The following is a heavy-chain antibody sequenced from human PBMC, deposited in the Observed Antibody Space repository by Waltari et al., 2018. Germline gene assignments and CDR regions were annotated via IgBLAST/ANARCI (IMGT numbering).Heavy chain of an antibody. Sequence: QVLLQESGPGLAQAPQTLPPPCTISGDSISSADYYWSWIRRPAGKEMQWIGRVSSTGGANYDPSLKRRATISVDSSKNEFSLSLTSVTAADTATYYCAREDLAVRKTGGFDYWGQGVMVSVSS. D-gene: IGHD6-19*01. V-gene: IGHV4-61*02. J-gene: IGHJ4*02. CDR3: AREDLAVRKTGGFDY. CDR1: GDSISSADYY. CDR2: VSSTGGA.